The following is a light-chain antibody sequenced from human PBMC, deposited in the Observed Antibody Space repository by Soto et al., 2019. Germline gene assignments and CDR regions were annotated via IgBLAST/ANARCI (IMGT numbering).Light chain of an antibody. V-gene: IGKV1-5*01. J-gene: IGKJ1*01. Sequence: DIQMTQSPSTLSASVGDRVTITCRASQSISSWLAWYQQKPGKAPKLLIYDAPSLESGVPSRFSGSGSGTEFTLTISSLQPDDFATYYCQQYNSYCTFGQGTNVEIK. CDR3: QQYNSYCT. CDR1: QSISSW. CDR2: DAP.